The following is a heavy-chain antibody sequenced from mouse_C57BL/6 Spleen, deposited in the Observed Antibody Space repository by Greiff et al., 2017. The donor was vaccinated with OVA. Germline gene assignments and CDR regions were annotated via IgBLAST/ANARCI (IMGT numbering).Heavy chain of an antibody. CDR2: INPGSGGT. D-gene: IGHD1-1*01. CDR3: AKGDYYGY. V-gene: IGHV1-54*01. CDR1: GYAFTNYL. J-gene: IGHJ2*01. Sequence: VKLMESGAELVRPGTSVKVSCKASGYAFTNYLIEWVKQRPGQGLEWIGVINPGSGGTNYNEKFKGKATLTADKSSSTAYMQLSSLTSEDSAVYYCAKGDYYGYWGQGTTLTVSS.